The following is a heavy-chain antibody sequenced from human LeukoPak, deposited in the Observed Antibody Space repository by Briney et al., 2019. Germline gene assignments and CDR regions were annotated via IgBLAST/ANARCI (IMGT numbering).Heavy chain of an antibody. CDR3: ARDSGSGGEDYMDV. D-gene: IGHD2-15*01. Sequence: ASVKVSCKASGYTFTGYYMHWVRQAPGQGLEWMGWINPNSGGTNYAQKFQGRVTMTRDTSISTAYMELSWLRSDDTAVYYCARDSGSGGEDYMDVWGKGTTVTVSS. CDR1: GYTFTGYY. V-gene: IGHV1-2*02. CDR2: INPNSGGT. J-gene: IGHJ6*03.